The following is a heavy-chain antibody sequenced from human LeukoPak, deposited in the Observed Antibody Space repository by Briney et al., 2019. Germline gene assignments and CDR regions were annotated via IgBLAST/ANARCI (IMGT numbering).Heavy chain of an antibody. CDR2: INPNNGDT. V-gene: IGHV1-2*02. CDR1: GYTFTAHY. J-gene: IGHJ5*02. Sequence: ASVKVSCKASGYTFTAHYIHWVRQAPGQGLEWMGWINPNNGDTMYVQKFQGRVTMTRDTSINTAYMELRSLRSDDTAVYYCARESGGNSGYNWFDPWGQGTLVTVSS. D-gene: IGHD4-23*01. CDR3: ARESGGNSGYNWFDP.